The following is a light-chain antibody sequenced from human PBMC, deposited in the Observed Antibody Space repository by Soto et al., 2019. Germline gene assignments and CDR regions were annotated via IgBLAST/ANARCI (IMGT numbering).Light chain of an antibody. CDR2: KAS. CDR3: QQYSSYWT. CDR1: QSISSW. J-gene: IGKJ1*01. V-gene: IGKV1-5*03. Sequence: DIQMTQSPSTLSASVGDRVIITCRANQSISSWLAWYQQKSGQAPKLLIYKASSLESGVPSRFSGSGSGTEFTLTITSLQPDDFATYYCQQYSSYWTFGQGTKVEVK.